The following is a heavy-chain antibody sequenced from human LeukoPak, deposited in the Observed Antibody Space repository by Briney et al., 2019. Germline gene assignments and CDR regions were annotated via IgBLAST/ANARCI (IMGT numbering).Heavy chain of an antibody. CDR3: ARAFSSGYDYKALYYYGMDV. V-gene: IGHV4-39*07. J-gene: IGHJ6*02. CDR1: GGSISSSSYY. CDR2: IYYSGST. D-gene: IGHD5-12*01. Sequence: ASETLSLTCTVSGGSISSSSYYWGWIRQPPGKGLEWIGSIYYSGSTYYNPSLKSRVTISVDTSKNQFSLKLSSVTAADTAVYYCARAFSSGYDYKALYYYGMDVWGQGTTVTVSS.